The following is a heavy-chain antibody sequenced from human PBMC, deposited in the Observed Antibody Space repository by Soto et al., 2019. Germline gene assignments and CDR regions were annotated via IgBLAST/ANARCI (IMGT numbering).Heavy chain of an antibody. D-gene: IGHD2-15*01. Sequence: AASVKVSCKASGGTFSSYAISWVRQAPGQGLEWMGGIIPIFGTANYTQKFQGRVTITADESTSTAYMELSSLRSEDTAVYYCARVSSASYSRDYYYYYGMDVWGQGTTVTVSS. CDR2: IIPIFGTA. J-gene: IGHJ6*02. CDR3: ARVSSASYSRDYYYYYGMDV. CDR1: GGTFSSYA. V-gene: IGHV1-69*13.